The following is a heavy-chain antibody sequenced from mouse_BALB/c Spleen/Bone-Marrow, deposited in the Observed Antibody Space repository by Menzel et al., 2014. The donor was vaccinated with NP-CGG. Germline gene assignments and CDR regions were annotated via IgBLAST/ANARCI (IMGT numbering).Heavy chain of an antibody. CDR1: GYSFTGYN. V-gene: IGHV1S135*01. J-gene: IGHJ3*01. Sequence: VQLKQSGPELEKPGASVKISCKASGYSFTGYNMNWVKQSDGRSLEWIGNIDPYYGGTSDNQKFRGKATLTVDKSSSTAYMQLTSLTSEDSAVYYCARNHFGSNSLGYWGQGTLVTVSA. CDR3: ARNHFGSNSLGY. D-gene: IGHD1-1*01. CDR2: IDPYYGGT.